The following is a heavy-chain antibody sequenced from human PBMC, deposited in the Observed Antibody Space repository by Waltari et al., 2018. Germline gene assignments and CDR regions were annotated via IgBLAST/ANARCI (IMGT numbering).Heavy chain of an antibody. CDR3: AKDLRRDGYNLEFDY. V-gene: IGHV3-23*01. CDR1: GFTFSSYA. Sequence: EVQLLESGGGLVQPGGSLRLSCAASGFTFSSYAMRWVRQAPGKGLEWVSAISGSGGSTYYADSVKGRFTISRDNSKNTLYLQMNSLRAEDTAVYYCAKDLRRDGYNLEFDYWGQGTLVTVSS. J-gene: IGHJ4*02. D-gene: IGHD5-12*01. CDR2: ISGSGGST.